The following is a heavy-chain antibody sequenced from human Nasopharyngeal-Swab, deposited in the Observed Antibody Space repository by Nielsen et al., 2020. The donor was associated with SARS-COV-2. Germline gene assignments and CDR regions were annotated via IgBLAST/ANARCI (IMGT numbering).Heavy chain of an antibody. CDR2: IKQDGSEK. CDR1: GFTFSSYW. Sequence: GGSLRLSCAASGFTFSSYWMSWVRQAPGKGLEWVANIKQDGSEKYYVDSVKGRFTISRDNAKNSLYLQMNSLRAEDTAVYYCARDSRFRFDRDYYYGMDVWGQGTTVTVSS. CDR3: ARDSRFRFDRDYYYGMDV. J-gene: IGHJ6*02. D-gene: IGHD3-9*01. V-gene: IGHV3-7*01.